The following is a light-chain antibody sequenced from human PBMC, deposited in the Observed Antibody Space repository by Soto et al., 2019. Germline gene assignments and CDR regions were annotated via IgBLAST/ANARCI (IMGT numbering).Light chain of an antibody. J-gene: IGLJ1*01. CDR2: DVS. Sequence: QSALTQPASVSGSPGQSITISCTGTNSDVAAYNYVSWYQQHPDKAPKLMIYDVSNRPSGVSYRFSGSKSGNTASLTISGPQAEDEADYYCSSYTSSSTYVFGTGTKLTVL. CDR1: NSDVAAYNY. V-gene: IGLV2-14*03. CDR3: SSYTSSSTYV.